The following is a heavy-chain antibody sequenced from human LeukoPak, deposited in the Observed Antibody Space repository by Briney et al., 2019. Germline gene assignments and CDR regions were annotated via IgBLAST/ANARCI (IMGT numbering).Heavy chain of an antibody. D-gene: IGHD6-19*01. Sequence: SETLSLTCTVSGGSISSYYWSWIRQPPGKGLEWIGYIYYSGSTNYNPSLKSRVTISIDTSKNQFSLKLSSVTAADTAAYYCARSTPLYSSGWYPNLFDPWGQGTLVTVSS. V-gene: IGHV4-59*01. CDR2: IYYSGST. J-gene: IGHJ5*02. CDR3: ARSTPLYSSGWYPNLFDP. CDR1: GGSISSYY.